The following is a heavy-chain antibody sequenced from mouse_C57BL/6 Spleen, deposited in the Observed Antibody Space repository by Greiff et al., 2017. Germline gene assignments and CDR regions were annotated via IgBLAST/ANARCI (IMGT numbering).Heavy chain of an antibody. V-gene: IGHV1-59*01. J-gene: IGHJ2*01. CDR2: IDPSDSYT. CDR3: ARGGNYRDSDY. CDR1: GYTFTSYW. Sequence: QVQLQQPGAELVRPGTSVKLSCKASGYTFTSYWMHWVKQRPGQGLEWIGVIDPSDSYTNYNQKFKGKATLTVDTSSSTAYMQLRSLTSEDSAVYYCARGGNYRDSDYWGQGTTRTGSS. D-gene: IGHD2-1*01.